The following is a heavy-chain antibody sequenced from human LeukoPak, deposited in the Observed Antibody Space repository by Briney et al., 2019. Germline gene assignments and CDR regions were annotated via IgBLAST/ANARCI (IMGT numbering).Heavy chain of an antibody. Sequence: PSETLSLTCTVSGGSISSYYWSWIRQPPGKGLEWIGYIYYSGSTNYNPSLKSRVTISVDTSKNQFSLKLSSATAADTAVYYCARRYSSGWSRGETGAFDIWGQGTMVTVSS. J-gene: IGHJ3*02. CDR3: ARRYSSGWSRGETGAFDI. D-gene: IGHD6-19*01. CDR1: GGSISSYY. CDR2: IYYSGST. V-gene: IGHV4-59*01.